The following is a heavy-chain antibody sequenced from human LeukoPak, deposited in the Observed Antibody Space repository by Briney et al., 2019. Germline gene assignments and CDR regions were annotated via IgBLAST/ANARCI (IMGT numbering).Heavy chain of an antibody. V-gene: IGHV3-73*01. CDR1: GFTFSGSA. Sequence: GGSLRLSCAASGFTFSGSAMPRVRQASGKGLEWVGRIRSKANSYATAYAASVKGRFTISRDDSKNTAYLQMNSLKTEDTAVYYCTSYDYVWGSDAFDIWGQGTMVTVSS. CDR3: TSYDYVWGSDAFDI. J-gene: IGHJ3*02. CDR2: IRSKANSYAT. D-gene: IGHD3-16*01.